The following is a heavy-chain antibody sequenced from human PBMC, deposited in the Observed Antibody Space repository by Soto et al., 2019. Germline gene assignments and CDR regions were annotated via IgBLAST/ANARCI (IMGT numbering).Heavy chain of an antibody. CDR3: ATDPWQYYLLGMAV. D-gene: IGHD3-10*01. V-gene: IGHV3-15*07. J-gene: IGHJ6*02. CDR2: IKGQPDGGTT. Sequence: EVQLVESGGGLAKPGGSLRLSCAASGFNFYNAWMNWVRQAPGKGLEWVGRIKGQPDGGTTAYAAPVKGRFVISIDDSKSTVYLHMNSLTTEDTAVYYCATDPWQYYLLGMAVWGQGATVIVSS. CDR1: GFNFYNAW.